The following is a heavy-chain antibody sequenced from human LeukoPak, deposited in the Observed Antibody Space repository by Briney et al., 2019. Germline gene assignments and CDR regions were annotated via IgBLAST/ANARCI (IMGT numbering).Heavy chain of an antibody. J-gene: IGHJ4*02. CDR3: ARGAAYGSGSSTAPFDY. CDR2: INHSGST. Sequence: SETLSLTCAVYGGSFSGYYWSWIRQPPGKGLEWIGEINHSGSTNYNPSLKSRVTISVDTSKNQFSLKLSSVTAADTAVYYCARGAAYGSGSSTAPFDYWGQGTLVTVSS. CDR1: GGSFSGYY. V-gene: IGHV4-34*01. D-gene: IGHD3-10*01.